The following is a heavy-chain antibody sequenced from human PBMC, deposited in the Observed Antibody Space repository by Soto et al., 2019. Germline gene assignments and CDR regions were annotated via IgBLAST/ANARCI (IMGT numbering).Heavy chain of an antibody. CDR3: AKDGGLYYYDSSGCFDRRFDY. Sequence: EVQLLESGGGLVQPGGSLRLSCAASGFTFSSYAMSWVRQAPGKGLEWVSAISGSGGSTYYADSVQGRFTISRDNSKNTLYLQMNSLRAEDTAVYYCAKDGGLYYYDSSGCFDRRFDYWGQGTLVTVSS. CDR2: ISGSGGST. V-gene: IGHV3-23*01. CDR1: GFTFSSYA. D-gene: IGHD3-22*01. J-gene: IGHJ4*02.